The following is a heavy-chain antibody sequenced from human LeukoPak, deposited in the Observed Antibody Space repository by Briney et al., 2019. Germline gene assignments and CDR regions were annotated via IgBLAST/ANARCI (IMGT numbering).Heavy chain of an antibody. CDR1: GFTFSDHY. CDR2: ARNKVNSYTT. CDR3: ARSHYQCSDYFDEDAFDI. D-gene: IGHD3-22*01. J-gene: IGHJ3*02. V-gene: IGHV3-72*01. Sequence: PGGSLRLSCAASGFTFSDHYMDWVRQAPGKGLEWVGRARNKVNSYTTEYAAAVQGRFSISRDDSKNSLYLQLNSLKTEDTALYYCARSHYQCSDYFDEDAFDIWGQGTMVTVSS.